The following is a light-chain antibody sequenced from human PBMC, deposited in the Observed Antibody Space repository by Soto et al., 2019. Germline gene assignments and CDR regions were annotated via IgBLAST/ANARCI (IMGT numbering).Light chain of an antibody. Sequence: VVTQSPASLSVSPGYRFTISCRAGPISSNLAWHQQRPGQAPRLLIYGASVRATGVPARFSGSGSGTEFTLTINSLHSEDYAVYFCQQYISSPRTFGQGTTVDIK. CDR3: QQYISSPRT. J-gene: IGKJ1*01. CDR1: PISSN. CDR2: GAS. V-gene: IGKV3-15*01.